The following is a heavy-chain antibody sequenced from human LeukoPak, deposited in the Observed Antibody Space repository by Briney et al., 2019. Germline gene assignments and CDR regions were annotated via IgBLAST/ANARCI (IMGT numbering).Heavy chain of an antibody. J-gene: IGHJ4*02. CDR2: ISSTDAGT. CDR3: AKVAKYYYGPETYYFFEQ. V-gene: IGHV3-23*01. Sequence: GGSLRLSCAASGFSLSSYAMSWVRQAPGKGLEWVSAISSTDAGTYHADSVRGRFTISRDSSKNTLYLQMNSLRAEDAAVYYCAKVAKYYYGPETYYFFEQWGQGTPVTASS. D-gene: IGHD3-10*01. CDR1: GFSLSSYA.